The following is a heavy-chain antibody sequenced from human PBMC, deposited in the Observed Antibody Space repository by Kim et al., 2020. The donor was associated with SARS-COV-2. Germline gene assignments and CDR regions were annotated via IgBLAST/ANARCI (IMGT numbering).Heavy chain of an antibody. CDR3: VKTYSSGWYGY. J-gene: IGHJ4*02. Sequence: GGSLRLSCSASGFTFSSYAMHWVRQAPGKGLEYVSAISSNGGSTYYADSVKGRFTISRDNSKNTLYLQMSSLRAEDTAMYYCVKTYSSGWYGYWGQGTLVTVSS. CDR1: GFTFSSYA. D-gene: IGHD6-19*01. V-gene: IGHV3-64D*09. CDR2: ISSNGGST.